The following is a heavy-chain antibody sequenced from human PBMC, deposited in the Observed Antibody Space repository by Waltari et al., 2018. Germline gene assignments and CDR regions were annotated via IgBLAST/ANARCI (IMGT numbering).Heavy chain of an antibody. CDR2: INPNSGGT. D-gene: IGHD6-6*01. Sequence: QVQLVQSGAEVKKPGASVKVSCKASGYTFTGYYMHWVRQAPGQGLEWMGWINPNSGGTNCGQKLQGWVTMTRDTSISTAYMELSRLRSDDTAVYYCARATSEQLVYYFDYWGQGTLVTVSS. V-gene: IGHV1-2*04. J-gene: IGHJ4*02. CDR3: ARATSEQLVYYFDY. CDR1: GYTFTGYY.